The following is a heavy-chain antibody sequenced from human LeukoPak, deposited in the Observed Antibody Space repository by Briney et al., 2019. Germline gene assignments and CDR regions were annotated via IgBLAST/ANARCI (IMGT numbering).Heavy chain of an antibody. CDR1: GYSFTSYW. V-gene: IGHV5-51*01. Sequence: GESLKISCKGSGYSFTSYWIGWVRQMPGKGLEYMGIIYPADSDTRYSPSFQGQVTISADKSISTAYLQWSSLKASDTAMYYCARLLVRGTIITVPDYWGQGTLVTVSS. CDR2: IYPADSDT. D-gene: IGHD3-10*01. J-gene: IGHJ4*02. CDR3: ARLLVRGTIITVPDY.